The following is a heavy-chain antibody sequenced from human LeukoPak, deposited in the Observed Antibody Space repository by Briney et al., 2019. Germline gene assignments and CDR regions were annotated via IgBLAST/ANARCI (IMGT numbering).Heavy chain of an antibody. CDR2: INAGNGNT. J-gene: IGHJ5*02. V-gene: IGHV1-3*01. D-gene: IGHD2-2*01. Sequence: ASVKVSCKASGYTFTSYAMHWVRQAPGQRLEWMGWINAGNGNTKYSQKFQGRVTITRDTSASTAYMELSSLRSEDTAVYYCAKWARYCISTSCSGLDPWGQGTLVTVSS. CDR1: GYTFTSYA. CDR3: AKWARYCISTSCSGLDP.